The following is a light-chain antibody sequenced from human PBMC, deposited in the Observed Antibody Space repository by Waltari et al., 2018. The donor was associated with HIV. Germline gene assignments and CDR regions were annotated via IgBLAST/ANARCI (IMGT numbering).Light chain of an antibody. J-gene: IGKJ1*01. V-gene: IGKV3-11*01. CDR2: DAS. CDR3: QQRRNWPKT. CDR1: QSVSSY. Sequence: EIVLTQSPATLSFSPGERATLSCRASQSVSSYLAWYQQKPGQAPRLLIYDASNRATGIPARFSGSGSGTDFTLTISSLESEDFAVYYCQQRRNWPKTFGQGTKVEIK.